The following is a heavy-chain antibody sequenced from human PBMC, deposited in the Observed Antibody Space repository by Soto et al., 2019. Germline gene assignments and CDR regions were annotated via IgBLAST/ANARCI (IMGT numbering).Heavy chain of an antibody. CDR2: ISSSSSYI. J-gene: IGHJ6*02. Sequence: VQLVESGGGLVKPGGSLRLSCAASGFTFSSYSMNWVRQAPGKGLEWVSSISSSSSYIYYADSVKGRFTISRDNAKNSLYLQMNSLRAEDTAVYYCARAQYSSGWYEGVYYYYGMDVWGQGTTVTVSS. CDR3: ARAQYSSGWYEGVYYYYGMDV. V-gene: IGHV3-21*01. D-gene: IGHD6-19*01. CDR1: GFTFSSYS.